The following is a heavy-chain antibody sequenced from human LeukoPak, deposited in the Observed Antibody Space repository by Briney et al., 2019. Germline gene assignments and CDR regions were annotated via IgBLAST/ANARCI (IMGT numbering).Heavy chain of an antibody. CDR1: GFTFSSYA. V-gene: IGHV3-30*01. Sequence: GGSLRLSCAASGFTFSSYAMHWVRQAPGKGLEWVAVISYDGSNKYYADSVKGRFTISRDNSKNTLYLQMNSLRAEDTAEYYCARDGEQWLRGNYFDYWGQGTLVTVSS. CDR3: ARDGEQWLRGNYFDY. D-gene: IGHD6-19*01. CDR2: ISYDGSNK. J-gene: IGHJ4*02.